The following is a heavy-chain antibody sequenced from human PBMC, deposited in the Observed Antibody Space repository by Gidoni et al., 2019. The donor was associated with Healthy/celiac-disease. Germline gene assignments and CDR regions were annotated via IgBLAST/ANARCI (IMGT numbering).Heavy chain of an antibody. V-gene: IGHV3-30-3*01. Sequence: QVQLVESGGGVVQPGRSLRLSCAAYGFTFSSYAMHWVRQAPGKGLEWVAVISDDGSNKYYADSVKGRFTISRDNSKNTLYLQMNSLRAEDTAVYYCARGSGSYLSWFDPWGQGTLVTVSS. CDR2: ISDDGSNK. CDR3: ARGSGSYLSWFDP. D-gene: IGHD3-10*01. J-gene: IGHJ5*02. CDR1: GFTFSSYA.